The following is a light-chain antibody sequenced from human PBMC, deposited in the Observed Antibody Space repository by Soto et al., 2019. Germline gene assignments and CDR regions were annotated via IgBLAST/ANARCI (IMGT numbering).Light chain of an antibody. Sequence: TLSLSPGERATLSCRASQSVSTYLAWYQQKPGQAPRLLIYDASNSATVISVMFSGCASGTYFTFTISSLEPEYFAAYYCQQRSNWPLTFGGGTKVDIK. CDR3: QQRSNWPLT. V-gene: IGKV3-11*01. CDR2: DAS. CDR1: QSVSTY. J-gene: IGKJ4*01.